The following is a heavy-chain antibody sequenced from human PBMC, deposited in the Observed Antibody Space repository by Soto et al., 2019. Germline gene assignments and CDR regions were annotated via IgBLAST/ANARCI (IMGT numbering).Heavy chain of an antibody. V-gene: IGHV1-46*01. CDR2: INPSGGST. J-gene: IGHJ4*02. CDR1: GYIFTNHY. D-gene: IGHD3-22*01. Sequence: ASVKVSCQASGYIFTNHYIHWVRQAPGQGLEWMGIINPSGGSTNYLQKFQGRVTMTRDTSTSTVYMELSSLRSEDTAVYFCARADYYDSSGFYYDYWGQGTLVTVSS. CDR3: ARADYYDSSGFYYDY.